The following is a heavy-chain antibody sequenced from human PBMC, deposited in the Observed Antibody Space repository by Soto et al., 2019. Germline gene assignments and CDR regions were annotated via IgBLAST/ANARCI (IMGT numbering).Heavy chain of an antibody. CDR2: IYYSGST. J-gene: IGHJ5*02. CDR1: GGSISSYY. D-gene: IGHD2-21*02. V-gene: IGHV4-59*01. CDR3: ARDRSALPTMLGINWFDP. Sequence: PSETLSLTCTVSGGSISSYYWSWIRQPPGKGLEWIGYIYYSGSTNYNPSLKSRVTISVDTSKNQFSLKLSSVTAADTAMYYCARDRSALPTMLGINWFDPWGQGTLVTVSS.